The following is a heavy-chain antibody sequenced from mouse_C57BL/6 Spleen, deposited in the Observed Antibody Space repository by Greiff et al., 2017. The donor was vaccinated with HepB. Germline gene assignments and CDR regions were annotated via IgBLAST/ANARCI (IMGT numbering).Heavy chain of an antibody. J-gene: IGHJ2*01. V-gene: IGHV7-3*01. CDR1: GFTFTDYY. D-gene: IGHD2-2*01. CDR3: ARFSYGYALDY. Sequence: EVMLVESGGGLVQPGGSLSLSCAASGFTFTDYYMSWVRQPPGKALEWLGFIRNKANGYTTEYSASVKGRFTISRDNSQSILYLQMNALRAEDSATYYCARFSYGYALDYWGQGTTLTVSS. CDR2: IRNKANGYTT.